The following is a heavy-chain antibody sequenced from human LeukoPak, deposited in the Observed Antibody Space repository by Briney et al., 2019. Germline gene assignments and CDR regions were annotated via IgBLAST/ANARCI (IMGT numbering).Heavy chain of an antibody. D-gene: IGHD6-13*01. CDR1: GFTVNNNY. J-gene: IGHJ6*02. CDR3: ARIASTNPYYYGMDI. Sequence: GGSLGLSCAASGFTVNNNYMTWVRQAPGKGLQWVSVIYRSGSTYYTDSVKGRFTISRDNSKDTLYLQMNSLRAEDTAVYYCARIASTNPYYYGMDIWGQGTTVTVSS. CDR2: IYRSGST. V-gene: IGHV3-53*01.